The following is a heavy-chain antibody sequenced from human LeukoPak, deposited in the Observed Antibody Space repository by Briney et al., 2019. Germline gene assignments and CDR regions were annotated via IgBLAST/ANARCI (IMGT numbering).Heavy chain of an antibody. J-gene: IGHJ2*01. CDR3: AKKQGVLRTFWYFDL. Sequence: GGSLRLSCAASGFTVSSNYMTWVRQAPGKGLEWVSVIYSGGSTYYADSVKGRFTISRDNSKNTLYLQMNSLRAEDTAVYYCAKKQGVLRTFWYFDLWGRGTLVTVSS. D-gene: IGHD5/OR15-5a*01. CDR2: IYSGGST. V-gene: IGHV3-66*01. CDR1: GFTVSSNY.